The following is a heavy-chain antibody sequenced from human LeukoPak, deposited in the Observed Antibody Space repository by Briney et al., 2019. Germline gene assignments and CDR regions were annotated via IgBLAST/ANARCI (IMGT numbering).Heavy chain of an antibody. Sequence: GXYLRLSCADSGFTFSSYWMDWVGQAQGKGVGWVSRINSDGSKKNYADYVKGRFTIYREKAKKTLYLQMNSLRAEDTAVYYCARAGGLGGIDYWGQGTLVTVSS. D-gene: IGHD3-10*01. V-gene: IGHV3-74*01. CDR2: INSDGSKK. CDR1: GFTFSSYW. CDR3: ARAGGLGGIDY. J-gene: IGHJ4*02.